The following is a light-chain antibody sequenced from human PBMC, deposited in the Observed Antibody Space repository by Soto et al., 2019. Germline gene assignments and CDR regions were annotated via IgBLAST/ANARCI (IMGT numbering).Light chain of an antibody. CDR1: SSDVGGYSY. J-gene: IGLJ1*01. CDR2: DVS. V-gene: IGLV2-14*03. CDR3: SSYTSSMANV. Sequence: QSALTQPASVSGSPGQSIAISCTGTSSDVGGYSYVSWYQQHPGKAPKLMIYDVSSRPSGVSNRFSGSKSGNTASLTISGLQAEDEADYYCSSYTSSMANVFGTGTKLTVL.